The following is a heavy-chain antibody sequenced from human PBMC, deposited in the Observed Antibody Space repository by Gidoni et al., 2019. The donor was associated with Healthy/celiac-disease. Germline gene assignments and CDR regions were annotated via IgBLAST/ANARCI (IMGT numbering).Heavy chain of an antibody. CDR1: GFTFRDYY. V-gene: IGHV3-11*01. CDR3: ARAQWKHCSSTSCLVDI. D-gene: IGHD2-2*01. Sequence: QVQLVESGGGLVKPGGSLRLSCAASGFTFRDYYMSWIRQAPVKGLEWVSYISSSGSTIYYADSVKGRFTISRDNAKNSLYLQMNSLRAEDTAVYYCARAQWKHCSSTSCLVDIWGQGTMVTVSS. J-gene: IGHJ3*02. CDR2: ISSSGSTI.